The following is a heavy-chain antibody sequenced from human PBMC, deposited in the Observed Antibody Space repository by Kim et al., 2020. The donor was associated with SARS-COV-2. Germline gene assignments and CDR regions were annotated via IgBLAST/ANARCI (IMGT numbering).Heavy chain of an antibody. CDR1: GYTFTSYG. Sequence: ASVKVSCKASGYTFTSYGISWVRQVPGQGLEWMGWISAYNGNTNYARKLQGRVTMTTDTSTSTAYMELRSLRSDDTAVYYCARDHPDPGESWFGELFKSNEYYYYGMDVWGQGTTVTVSS. CDR3: ARDHPDPGESWFGELFKSNEYYYYGMDV. CDR2: ISAYNGNT. J-gene: IGHJ6*02. D-gene: IGHD3-10*01. V-gene: IGHV1-18*01.